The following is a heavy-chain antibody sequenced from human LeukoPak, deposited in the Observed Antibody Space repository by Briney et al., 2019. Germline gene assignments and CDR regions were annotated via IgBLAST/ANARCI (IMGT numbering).Heavy chain of an antibody. V-gene: IGHV3-7*01. CDR3: ASSPKVVSFDY. CDR1: GFIFSSYW. Sequence: GGSLRLSCAASGFIFSSYWMSWVRQAPGKGLEWVANIKQDGSEKYYVDSVKGRFTISRDNAKNSLYLQMNSLRAEDTAVYYCASSPKVVSFDYWGQGTLVTVSS. J-gene: IGHJ4*02. CDR2: IKQDGSEK. D-gene: IGHD2-2*01.